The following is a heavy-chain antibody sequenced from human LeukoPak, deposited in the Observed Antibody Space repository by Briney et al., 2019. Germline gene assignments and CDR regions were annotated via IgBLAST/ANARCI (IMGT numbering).Heavy chain of an antibody. V-gene: IGHV1-69*13. Sequence: GASVKVSCKASGGTFSSYAISWVRQAPGQGLEWMGGIIPIFGTANYAQKFQGRVTITADESTSTAYMELSSLRSEDTAVYYCAIDSSGYSTSFDYWGQGTLVTVSS. J-gene: IGHJ4*02. CDR3: AIDSSGYSTSFDY. CDR2: IIPIFGTA. D-gene: IGHD3-22*01. CDR1: GGTFSSYA.